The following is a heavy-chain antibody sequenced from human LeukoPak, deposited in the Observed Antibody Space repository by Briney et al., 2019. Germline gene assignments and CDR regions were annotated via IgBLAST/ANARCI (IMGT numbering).Heavy chain of an antibody. CDR3: ARIVNYYDSSGYSIAYFDY. J-gene: IGHJ4*02. V-gene: IGHV3-21*01. Sequence: GGSLRLSCAASGFTFSSYSMNWVCQAPGEGLEWVSSISRSSSYIYYADSVKGRFTISRDNATNSLYLQMNSLRAEDKAVYYCARIVNYYDSSGYSIAYFDYWGQGTLVTVSS. D-gene: IGHD3-22*01. CDR2: ISRSSSYI. CDR1: GFTFSSYS.